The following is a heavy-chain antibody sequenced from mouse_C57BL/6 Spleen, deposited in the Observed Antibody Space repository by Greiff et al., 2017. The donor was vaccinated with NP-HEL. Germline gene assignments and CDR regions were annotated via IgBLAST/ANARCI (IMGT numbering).Heavy chain of an antibody. J-gene: IGHJ2*01. CDR1: GYTFTSYW. CDR3: TRTITTVVFDY. CDR2: IYPGNSDT. V-gene: IGHV1-5*01. D-gene: IGHD1-1*01. Sequence: EVKLVESGTVLARPGASVKMSCKTSGYTFTSYWMHWVKQRPGQGLEWKGAIYPGNSDTSYNQKFKGKAKLTAVTSASTAYMELSSLTNEDSAVYYCTRTITTVVFDYWGQGTTLTVSS.